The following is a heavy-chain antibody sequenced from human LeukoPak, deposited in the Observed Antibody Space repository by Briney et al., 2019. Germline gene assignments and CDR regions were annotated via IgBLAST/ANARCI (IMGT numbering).Heavy chain of an antibody. V-gene: IGHV4-39*02. D-gene: IGHD1-26*01. CDR2: IYYSGST. CDR1: GGSISSSSYY. CDR3: ARDRSILGANWFDP. Sequence: SETLSLTCTVSGGSISSSSYYWGWIRQPPGKGLEWIGSIYYSGSTYYNPSLKSRVTISVDTSKNQFSLKLSSVTAADTAVYYCARDRSILGANWFDPWGQGTLVTVSS. J-gene: IGHJ5*02.